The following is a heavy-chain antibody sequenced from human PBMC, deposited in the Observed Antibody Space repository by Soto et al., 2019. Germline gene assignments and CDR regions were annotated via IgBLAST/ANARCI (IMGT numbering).Heavy chain of an antibody. CDR3: ASLNAIQGGLGYYYYYMDV. J-gene: IGHJ6*03. CDR2: IWYDGSNK. V-gene: IGHV3-33*01. CDR1: GFTFSSYG. Sequence: GGSLRLSCAASGFTFSSYGMHWVRQAPGKGLEWVAVIWYDGSNKYYADSVKGRFTISRDNSKNTLYLQMNSLRAEDTAVYYCASLNAIQGGLGYYYYYMDVWGKGTTVTVSS. D-gene: IGHD2-21*01.